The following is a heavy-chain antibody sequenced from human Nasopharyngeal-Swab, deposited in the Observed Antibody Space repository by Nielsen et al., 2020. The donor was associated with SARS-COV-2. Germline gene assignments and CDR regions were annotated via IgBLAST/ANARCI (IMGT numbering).Heavy chain of an antibody. Sequence: GESLKISCAASGFTFSSYAMHWVRQAPGKGLEWVAVISYDGSNKYYADSVKGRFTISRDNSKNTLYLQMNSLRAEDTAVYYCARVSIVVVTVCWFDPWGQGTLVTVS. CDR3: ARVSIVVVTVCWFDP. CDR2: ISYDGSNK. J-gene: IGHJ5*02. D-gene: IGHD2-21*02. V-gene: IGHV3-30-3*01. CDR1: GFTFSSYA.